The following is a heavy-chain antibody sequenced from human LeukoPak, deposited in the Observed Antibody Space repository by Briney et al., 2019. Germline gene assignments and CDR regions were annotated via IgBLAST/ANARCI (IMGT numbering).Heavy chain of an antibody. CDR1: GFTFSSPW. J-gene: IGHJ4*02. Sequence: GGSLRLSCAASGFTFSSPWMAWVRQAPGKGLEWVANIKPDGSEGSYVDSVKDRFTISRDNAKNSLFLQMISLRAEDTAVYYCARDRGYKSFDYWGQGALVTVSS. CDR2: IKPDGSEG. D-gene: IGHD3-10*01. CDR3: ARDRGYKSFDY. V-gene: IGHV3-7*04.